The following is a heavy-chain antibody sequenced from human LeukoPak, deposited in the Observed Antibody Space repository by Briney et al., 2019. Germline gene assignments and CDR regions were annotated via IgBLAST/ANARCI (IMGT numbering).Heavy chain of an antibody. V-gene: IGHV4-30-2*01. CDR2: IYHSRTT. CDR1: GASISSSGYS. J-gene: IGHJ5*02. Sequence: PSQTLSLTCAVSGASISSSGYSWSCIRQPPGKGLEWTVYIYHSRTTYYNPSHNSRVTIPVNRSKNQFSLKLSSVTAGDTAVYYCARRPTGGIDWFDPWGQGTLVTVTS. CDR3: ARRPTGGIDWFDP.